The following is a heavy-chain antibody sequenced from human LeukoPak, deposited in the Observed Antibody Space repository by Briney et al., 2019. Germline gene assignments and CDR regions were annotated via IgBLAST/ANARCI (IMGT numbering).Heavy chain of an antibody. V-gene: IGHV4-4*02. CDR3: ARAERYFDWFTRPGGMDV. CDR1: GGSISSSNW. CDR2: IYHSGST. J-gene: IGHJ6*02. Sequence: NPSETLSLTCAVSGGSISSSNWWSWVRQPPGKGLEWIGEIYHSGSTNYNPSLKSRVTISVDKSKNQFSLKLSSVTAADTAVYYCARAERYFDWFTRPGGMDVWGHGTTVTVSS. D-gene: IGHD3-9*01.